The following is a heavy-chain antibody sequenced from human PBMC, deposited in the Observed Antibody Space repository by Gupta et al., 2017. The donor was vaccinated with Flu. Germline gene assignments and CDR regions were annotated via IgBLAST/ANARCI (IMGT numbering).Heavy chain of an antibody. Sequence: EVQLLESGGALVQPGGSLRLSCAASGLTFSDYAMNWVRQAPGKGLEGVSTVGAGGNRTYYADSVMGRFTISRDNSKNTVYLQMNSLRGDDTAVYYCAKDRSGNPAIDYWGQGTLVTVS. V-gene: IGHV3-23*05. CDR3: AKDRSGNPAIDY. D-gene: IGHD6-13*01. J-gene: IGHJ4*02. CDR1: GLTFSDYA. CDR2: VGAGGNRT.